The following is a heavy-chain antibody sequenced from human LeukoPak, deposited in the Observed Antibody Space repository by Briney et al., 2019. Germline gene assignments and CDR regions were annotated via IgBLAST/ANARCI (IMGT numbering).Heavy chain of an antibody. Sequence: GESLKISCKGSGYSFTSYWIGWVRQMPGKGLEWMGIIYPGDSDTRYSPSFQGQVTTSADKSISTAYLQWSSLKVSDTAIYYCAIFDFLFGEIDNWFDPWGQGTQVTVSS. D-gene: IGHD3-16*01. J-gene: IGHJ5*02. CDR3: AIFDFLFGEIDNWFDP. CDR1: GYSFTSYW. V-gene: IGHV5-51*01. CDR2: IYPGDSDT.